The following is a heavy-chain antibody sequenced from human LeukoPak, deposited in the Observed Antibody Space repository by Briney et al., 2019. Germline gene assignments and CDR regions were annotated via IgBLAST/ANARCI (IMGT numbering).Heavy chain of an antibody. CDR2: ISSNGGST. V-gene: IGHV3-64D*06. CDR1: GFTFSSYA. D-gene: IGHD2-15*01. Sequence: GGSLRLSCSASGFTFSSYAMHWVRQAPGKGLEYVSAISSNGGSTYYADSVKGGFTISRDNSKNTLYLQMSSLRAEDTAVYYCVKDAGYCSGGSCYSRFDYWGQGTLVTVPS. CDR3: VKDAGYCSGGSCYSRFDY. J-gene: IGHJ4*02.